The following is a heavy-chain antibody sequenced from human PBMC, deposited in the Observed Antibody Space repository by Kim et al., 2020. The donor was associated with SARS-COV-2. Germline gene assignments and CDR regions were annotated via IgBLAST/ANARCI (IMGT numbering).Heavy chain of an antibody. CDR2: ISSSSSTI. CDR1: GFTFSSYS. J-gene: IGHJ4*02. D-gene: IGHD2-21*02. V-gene: IGHV3-48*02. Sequence: GGSLRLSCAASGFTFSSYSMNWVRQAPGKGLEWVSYISSSSSTIYYADSVKGRFTISRDNAKNSLYLQMNSLRDEDTAVYYCARDPGLIRRGVVVTAADYWGQGTLVTVSS. CDR3: ARDPGLIRRGVVVTAADY.